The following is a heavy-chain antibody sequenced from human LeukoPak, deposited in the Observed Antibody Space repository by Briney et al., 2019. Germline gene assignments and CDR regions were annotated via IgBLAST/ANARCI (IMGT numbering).Heavy chain of an antibody. CDR3: ARDVGYRSWFDP. D-gene: IGHD5-18*01. J-gene: IGHJ5*02. V-gene: IGHV3-48*01. CDR2: ISGSSNSI. Sequence: GGSLRLSCATSGFTFSTYGMHWVRQAPGKGLEWVSYISGSSNSIYYADSVKGRFTISRDNAKNLLYLQMNSLRAEDTAVYHCARDVGYRSWFDPWGQGTLVIVSS. CDR1: GFTFSTYG.